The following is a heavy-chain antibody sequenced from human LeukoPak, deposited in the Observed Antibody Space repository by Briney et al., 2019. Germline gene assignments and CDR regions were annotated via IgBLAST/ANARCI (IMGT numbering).Heavy chain of an antibody. CDR1: GFTFSAYT. CDR2: VSSNSAYI. V-gene: IGHV3-21*06. CDR3: AREGGRRRASNFDWFDP. J-gene: IGHJ5*02. Sequence: GGSLRLSCAASGFTFSAYTMNWVLQAPGKGLEWVSAVSSNSAYIYYADSLRGRFTISRDNAKSLLYLQINSLRADDTAVYYCAREGGRRRASNFDWFDPWGQGTLVTVSS. D-gene: IGHD3-16*01.